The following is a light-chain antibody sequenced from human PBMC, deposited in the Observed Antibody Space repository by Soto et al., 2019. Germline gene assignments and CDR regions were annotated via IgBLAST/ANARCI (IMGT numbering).Light chain of an antibody. Sequence: QTVVTQEPSFSVSPGGTVTLTCGLSSGSVSTSYYPSWYQQTPGQAPRTLIYSTNTRSSGVPDRFSGSILGNKAALTITWAQTDDESDYYCVLYMGSGTWGFGGGTKLTVL. CDR2: STN. J-gene: IGLJ3*02. CDR3: VLYMGSGTWG. V-gene: IGLV8-61*01. CDR1: SGSVSTSYY.